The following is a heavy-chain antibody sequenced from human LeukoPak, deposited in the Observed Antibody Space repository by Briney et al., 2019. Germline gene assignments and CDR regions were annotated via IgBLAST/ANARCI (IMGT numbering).Heavy chain of an antibody. D-gene: IGHD2-8*01. CDR1: GYTFTSYG. CDR3: ARIRLIPGYYYGMDV. J-gene: IGHJ6*02. V-gene: IGHV1-18*01. Sequence: GASVKVSCKASGYTFTSYGISWVRQAPGQGLEWMGWISAYNGNTNYAQKLQGRVTMTTDTSTSTACMELRSLRSDDTAVYYCARIRLIPGYYYGMDVWGQGTTVTVSS. CDR2: ISAYNGNT.